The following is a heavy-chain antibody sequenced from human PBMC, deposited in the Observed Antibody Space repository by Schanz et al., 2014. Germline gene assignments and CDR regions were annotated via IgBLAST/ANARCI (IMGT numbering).Heavy chain of an antibody. CDR2: IIPSLGLA. J-gene: IGHJ4*02. CDR3: ARGYGDSPTDF. CDR1: GVTFSSFG. V-gene: IGHV1-69*04. D-gene: IGHD4-17*01. Sequence: VQLVHSGAEVKKPGSSVKVSCKASGVTFSSFGINWVRQAPGQGLEWMGRIIPSLGLAKYEQKFQDKVTITADTSTTTAYMELSGLRSEDTAVYYCARGYGDSPTDFWGQGTLVTVSS.